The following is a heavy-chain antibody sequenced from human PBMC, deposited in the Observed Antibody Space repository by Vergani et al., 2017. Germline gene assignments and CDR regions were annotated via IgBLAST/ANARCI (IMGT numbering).Heavy chain of an antibody. D-gene: IGHD5-18*01. V-gene: IGHV3-53*01. CDR3: ARDVTWIQLKGSRNYYGMDV. Sequence: EVQLVESGGGLIQPGGSLRLSCAASGLTVSSNYMSWVRQAPGKGLEWVSVIYSGGSTYYADSVKGRFTISRDNSKNTLYLHMNSLRAEETAVYYCARDVTWIQLKGSRNYYGMDVWGQGTTVTVSS. CDR1: GLTVSSNY. CDR2: IYSGGST. J-gene: IGHJ6*02.